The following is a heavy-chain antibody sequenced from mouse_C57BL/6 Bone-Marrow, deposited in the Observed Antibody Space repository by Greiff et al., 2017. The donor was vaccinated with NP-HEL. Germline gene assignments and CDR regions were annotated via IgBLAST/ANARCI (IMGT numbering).Heavy chain of an antibody. CDR3: ARRTNWDVGFAY. J-gene: IGHJ3*01. D-gene: IGHD4-1*01. CDR1: GYTFTSYW. CDR2: IYPSDSET. Sequence: VQLQQPGAELVRPGSSVKLSCKASGYTFTSYWMDWVKQRPGQGLAWIGNIYPSDSETHYNQKFKDKATLTVDKSYSTAYMQLSSLTSEDSAVYYCARRTNWDVGFAYWGQGTLVTVSA. V-gene: IGHV1-61*01.